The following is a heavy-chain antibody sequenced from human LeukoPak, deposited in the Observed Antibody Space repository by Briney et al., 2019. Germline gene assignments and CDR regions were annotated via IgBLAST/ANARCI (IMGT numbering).Heavy chain of an antibody. D-gene: IGHD3-22*01. J-gene: IGHJ4*02. Sequence: SETLSLTCTVSGGSISSYYWSWIRQPPGKGLEWIGYIYYSGSTNYNPSLKSRVTISVDTSKNQFSLKLSSVTAADTAVYYCARGQVVVRRAYYFDYWGQGTLVTVSS. CDR1: GGSISSYY. CDR2: IYYSGST. CDR3: ARGQVVVRRAYYFDY. V-gene: IGHV4-59*01.